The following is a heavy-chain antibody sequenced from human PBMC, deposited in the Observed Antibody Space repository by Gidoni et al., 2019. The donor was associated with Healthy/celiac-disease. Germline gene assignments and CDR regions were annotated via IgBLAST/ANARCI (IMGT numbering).Heavy chain of an antibody. Sequence: EVQLVESGGGLVQPGGSLRLSCTASGFPFGDYAMSWVLQAPGKGLERVGFMRSKAYGGTTEYAASVKGRFTISRDDSKSIAYLQMNSLKTEDTAVYYCTRASPFVVVVAESYWGQGTLVTVSA. J-gene: IGHJ4*02. V-gene: IGHV3-49*04. CDR2: MRSKAYGGTT. CDR3: TRASPFVVVVAESY. CDR1: GFPFGDYA. D-gene: IGHD2-15*01.